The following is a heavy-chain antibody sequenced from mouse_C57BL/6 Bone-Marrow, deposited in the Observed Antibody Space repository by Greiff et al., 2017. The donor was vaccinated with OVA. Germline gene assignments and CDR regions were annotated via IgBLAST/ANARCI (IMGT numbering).Heavy chain of an antibody. J-gene: IGHJ2*01. CDR3: ARDEWFDY. Sequence: VQLQQSGAELVKPGASVKLSCTASGYTFTEYSIHWVQQRSGQGLEWIGWFYPGSGSITYNEKFTDKATLTADKSSCTVYMELSRVTSEDSAVYCCARDEWFDYWGQGTTLTVSS. CDR1: GYTFTEYS. CDR2: FYPGSGSI. V-gene: IGHV1-62-2*01.